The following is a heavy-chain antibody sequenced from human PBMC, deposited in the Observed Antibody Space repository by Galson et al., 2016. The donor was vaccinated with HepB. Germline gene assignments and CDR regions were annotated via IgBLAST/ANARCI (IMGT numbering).Heavy chain of an antibody. CDR1: GFSLSTSEMC. CDR2: IDWDGDE. Sequence: PALVKPTQTLTVTCTFSGFSLSTSEMCVSWIRQPPGKALEWLALIDWDGDEYYSTSLETRLTISKDTSKNQVVLTMTNMDPVDTATYYCARSRAVAGTDYYYYVMDVWGQGTPVT. J-gene: IGHJ6*02. V-gene: IGHV2-70*01. D-gene: IGHD6-19*01. CDR3: ARSRAVAGTDYYYYVMDV.